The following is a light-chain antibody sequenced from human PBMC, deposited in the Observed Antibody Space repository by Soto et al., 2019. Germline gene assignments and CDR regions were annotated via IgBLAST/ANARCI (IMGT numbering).Light chain of an antibody. J-gene: IGKJ1*01. V-gene: IGKV1-5*03. CDR2: KAS. Sequence: DIQMTPSPSTLSGSVRDRVAITCRASQTISSWLAWYQQKPWKAPKLLIYKASTLKSGVPSRFSGSGSGTEFTLTISSLQPDDFATYYCQHYNSYSEAFGQGTKVDIK. CDR1: QTISSW. CDR3: QHYNSYSEA.